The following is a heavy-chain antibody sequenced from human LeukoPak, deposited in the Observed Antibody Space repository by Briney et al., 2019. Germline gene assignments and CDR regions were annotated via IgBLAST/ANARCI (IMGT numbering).Heavy chain of an antibody. CDR2: INPNSGGT. CDR1: GYTFTGYY. Sequence: ASVKVSCKASGYTFTGYYMHWVRQAPGQGLEWMGRINPNSGGTNYAQKFQGRVTMTRDTSISTAYMELSRLRSDDTAVYCCARELVEGYYDSSGYPWGQGTLVTVSS. CDR3: ARELVEGYYDSSGYP. V-gene: IGHV1-2*06. D-gene: IGHD3-22*01. J-gene: IGHJ5*02.